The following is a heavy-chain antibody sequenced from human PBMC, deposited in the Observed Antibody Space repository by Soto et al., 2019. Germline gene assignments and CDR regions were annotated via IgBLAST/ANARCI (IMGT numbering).Heavy chain of an antibody. J-gene: IGHJ5*01. CDR1: GYSFTSYW. CDR3: ARGYCTTNICYPCFGP. Sequence: PGESLKISCRGVGYSFTSYWIGWVRQMPGKGLEWMGIIYPGDSDTRYSPSFQGQVTISADKSISTVHLQWSSLKASDTAMYYCARGYCTTNICYPCFGPWGQGTLVTVSS. CDR2: IYPGDSDT. V-gene: IGHV5-51*01. D-gene: IGHD2-8*01.